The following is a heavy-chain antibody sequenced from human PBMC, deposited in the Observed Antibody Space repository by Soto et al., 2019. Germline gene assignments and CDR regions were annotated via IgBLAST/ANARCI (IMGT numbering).Heavy chain of an antibody. J-gene: IGHJ6*02. CDR1: GFTFSNYG. CDR2: ISGSGGST. V-gene: IGHV3-23*01. CDR3: AKGLIIDGPHYYGRVV. Sequence: GWSLRLSCAASGFTFSNYGMSWVRQSPGKGLEWVSAISGSGGSTYYADSVKGRFTISRDNSKNTLYLQMNSLRAEDTAVYYCAKGLIIDGPHYYGRVVRGQGATVNV.